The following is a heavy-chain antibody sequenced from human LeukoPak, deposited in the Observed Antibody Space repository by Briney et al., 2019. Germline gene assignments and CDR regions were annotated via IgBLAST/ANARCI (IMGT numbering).Heavy chain of an antibody. D-gene: IGHD3-10*01. CDR2: IIPISGTA. V-gene: IGHV1-69*13. CDR1: GGTFSSYA. Sequence: ASVKVSCKASGGTFSSYAISWVRQAPGQGLEWMGGIIPISGTANYAQKFQGRVTITADESTSTAYMELSSLRSEDTAVYYCASAHLWGSGSYFNWFDPWGQGTTVTVSS. J-gene: IGHJ5*02. CDR3: ASAHLWGSGSYFNWFDP.